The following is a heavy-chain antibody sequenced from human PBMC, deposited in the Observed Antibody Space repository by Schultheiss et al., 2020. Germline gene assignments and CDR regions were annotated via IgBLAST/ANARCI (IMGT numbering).Heavy chain of an antibody. CDR2: ISYDGSNK. J-gene: IGHJ4*02. V-gene: IGHV3-30-3*01. D-gene: IGHD4-17*01. CDR3: ARDPSYYGEVSFDY. Sequence: GESLKISCAASGFTFSSYAMHWVRQAPGKGLEWVAVISYDGSNKYYADSVKGRFTISRDNSKNTLYLQMNSLRAEDTAVYYCARDPSYYGEVSFDYWGQGTLVTVS. CDR1: GFTFSSYA.